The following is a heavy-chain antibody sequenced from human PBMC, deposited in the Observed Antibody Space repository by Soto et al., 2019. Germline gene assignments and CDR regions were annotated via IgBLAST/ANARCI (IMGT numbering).Heavy chain of an antibody. Sequence: WASVKVSCKASGYTFTVHYIHWVRQAPGQGLEWMGWINADNGDTKFSQKFQGRVTNTRDTSANTAYMELSSLRSEDTAVFYCARDWTHYDSSGPGDYWGQGTLVTVSS. V-gene: IGHV1-3*01. CDR2: INADNGDT. J-gene: IGHJ4*02. CDR1: GYTFTVHY. D-gene: IGHD3-22*01. CDR3: ARDWTHYDSSGPGDY.